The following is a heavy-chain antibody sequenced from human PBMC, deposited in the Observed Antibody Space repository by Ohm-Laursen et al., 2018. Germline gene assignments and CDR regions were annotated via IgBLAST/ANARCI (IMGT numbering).Heavy chain of an antibody. CDR1: EFTFTNAW. D-gene: IGHD1-26*01. Sequence: SLRLSCAASEFTFTNAWMSWVRQAPGKGLEWVARIKSKVDGETTDYAAPVKGRFTISRDDSKKTLYLQMNSLKTEDTAVYYCSSDSGYKWELRAAGFDFWGQGTMVTVSP. V-gene: IGHV3-15*01. CDR3: SSDSGYKWELRAAGFDF. J-gene: IGHJ4*02. CDR2: IKSKVDGETT.